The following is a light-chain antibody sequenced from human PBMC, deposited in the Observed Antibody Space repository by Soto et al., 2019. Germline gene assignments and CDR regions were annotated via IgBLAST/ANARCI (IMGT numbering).Light chain of an antibody. CDR3: QQYKNWSPIT. CDR2: GAS. CDR1: QSVSST. Sequence: EIVMTQSPATLSVSPGERATLSCRASQSVSSTMAWYQQKRGQAPRLLLYGASTRATGIPARFSGSRSGTECTLTIMSLWFEDFAVYYCQQYKNWSPITFGQGTRLDIK. J-gene: IGKJ5*01. V-gene: IGKV3-15*01.